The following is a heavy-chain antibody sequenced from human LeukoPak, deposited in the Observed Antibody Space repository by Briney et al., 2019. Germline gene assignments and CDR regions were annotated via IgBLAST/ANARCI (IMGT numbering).Heavy chain of an antibody. J-gene: IGHJ6*03. Sequence: GESLKISCKGSGYSFTSYWIGWVRQMPGKGLEWMGIIYPGDSDTRYSPSFQGQVTISADKSISTAYLQWSSLKASDTAMYYCAGHPPGTGTRRDYYYYMDVWGKGTTVTVSS. CDR3: AGHPPGTGTRRDYYYYMDV. CDR2: IYPGDSDT. V-gene: IGHV5-51*01. D-gene: IGHD1-7*01. CDR1: GYSFTSYW.